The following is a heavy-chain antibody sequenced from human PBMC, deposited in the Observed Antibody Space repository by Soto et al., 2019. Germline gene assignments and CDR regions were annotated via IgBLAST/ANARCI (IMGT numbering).Heavy chain of an antibody. CDR2: ISGSGGTT. D-gene: IGHD6-19*01. J-gene: IGHJ3*02. CDR3: AKTANGWFSAFDI. CDR1: GFTFSSYA. V-gene: IGHV3-23*01. Sequence: EVQLLESGGGLVQPGGSLRLSCAASGFTFSSYAMSWVRQAPGKGLEWVSVISGSGGTTYYADSVKGRFIFSRDNSKNTLYLQMNSLRAEDTAVYYCAKTANGWFSAFDIWGQGTMVTVSP.